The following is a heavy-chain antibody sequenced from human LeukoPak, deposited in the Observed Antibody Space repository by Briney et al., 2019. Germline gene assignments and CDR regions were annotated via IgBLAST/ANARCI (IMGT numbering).Heavy chain of an antibody. CDR2: VYTSGTT. D-gene: IGHD6-19*01. V-gene: IGHV4-61*02. CDR1: GGSISSGGYY. J-gene: IGHJ4*02. CDR3: ARTPPLVSSGWYYFDY. Sequence: SETLSLTCTVSGGSISSGGYYWSWIRQPAGKGLEWIGRVYTSGTTNYNPSLTSRVTISVDTSKNQFSLKLSSVTAADTAVYYCARTPPLVSSGWYYFDYWGQGTLVTVSS.